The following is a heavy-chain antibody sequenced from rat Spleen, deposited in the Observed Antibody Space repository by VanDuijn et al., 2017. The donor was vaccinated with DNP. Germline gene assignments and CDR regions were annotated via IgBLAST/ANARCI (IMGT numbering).Heavy chain of an antibody. CDR3: AKRGDKGLFAY. V-gene: IGHV5S23*01. CDR1: GLTFSKYD. J-gene: IGHJ3*01. Sequence: EVQLVESGGGLVQPGRSLKLSCVDSGLTFSKYDMAWVRQASTKGLEWVASINTSGGTTYYRDSVKGRFTVSRDNAKSTLYLQMDSLRSEDTATYYCAKRGDKGLFAYWGQGTLVTVSS. CDR2: INTSGGTT.